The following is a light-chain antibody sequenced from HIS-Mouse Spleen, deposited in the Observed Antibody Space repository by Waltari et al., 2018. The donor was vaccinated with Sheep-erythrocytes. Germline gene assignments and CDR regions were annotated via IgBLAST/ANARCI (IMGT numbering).Light chain of an antibody. CDR2: DAS. Sequence: TQSPSSLSASVGDRVTITCQPSQDISNYLNWYQQKPRKAPKLLIYDASNLETGVTSRFSGSGSGTDFTFTISSLQPEDIATYYCQQYDNLLTVGGGTKVEIK. V-gene: IGKV1-33*01. J-gene: IGKJ4*01. CDR1: QDISNY. CDR3: QQYDNLLT.